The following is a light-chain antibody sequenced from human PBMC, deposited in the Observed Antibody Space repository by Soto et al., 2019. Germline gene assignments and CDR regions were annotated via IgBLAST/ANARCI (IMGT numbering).Light chain of an antibody. Sequence: EIVLTQSPATLSLSPGERATLSCRASQSVGSFLAWYQQKPGQAPRLLIYDASNRATGIPARFSGSGSGTDLTLTISSLEPEDFAVYYCQLRNNWSWTFGQGTKVKI. CDR3: QLRNNWSWT. J-gene: IGKJ1*01. CDR2: DAS. CDR1: QSVGSF. V-gene: IGKV3-11*01.